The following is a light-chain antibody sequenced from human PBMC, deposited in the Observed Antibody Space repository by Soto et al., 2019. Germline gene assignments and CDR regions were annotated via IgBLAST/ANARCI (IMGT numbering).Light chain of an antibody. Sequence: DIQMTQSPSSLSASVGDRVTIACQSSHDVSRNLNWFQQKPGEAPKLLIYDASNLERGVPSRFSASGSGTDFTFTSSSPQPEDVATYYCQQYHSMRSFGGGTEIELK. CDR1: HDVSRN. V-gene: IGKV1-33*01. CDR2: DAS. CDR3: QQYHSMRS. J-gene: IGKJ4*01.